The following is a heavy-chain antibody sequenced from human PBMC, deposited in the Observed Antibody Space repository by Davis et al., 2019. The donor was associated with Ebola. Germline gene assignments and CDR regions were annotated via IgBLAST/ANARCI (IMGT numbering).Heavy chain of an antibody. CDR2: ISSSSSYI. CDR3: ARGAGAATNY. V-gene: IGHV3-21*01. J-gene: IGHJ4*02. D-gene: IGHD6-13*01. CDR1: GFTFSSYS. Sequence: GESLKISCAASGFTFSSYSMNWVRQAPGKGLEWVSSISSSSSYIYYADSVKGRFTISRDNAKNSLYLQMNSLRAEDTAVYYCARGAGAATNYWGQGTLVTVSS.